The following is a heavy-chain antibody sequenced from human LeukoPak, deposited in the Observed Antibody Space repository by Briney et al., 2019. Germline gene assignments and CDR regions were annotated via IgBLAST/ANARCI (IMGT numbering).Heavy chain of an antibody. CDR1: GYTFTSYG. Sequence: ASVKVSCKASGYTFTSYGISWVRQAPGQGLEWMGWISAYNDNTNFAQNLQGRVTMTTDTSTSTAYMELRSLRSDDTAVYYCARDKSSTGNWFDPWGQGTLVTVSS. CDR2: ISAYNDNT. D-gene: IGHD2-2*01. CDR3: ARDKSSTGNWFDP. V-gene: IGHV1-18*01. J-gene: IGHJ5*02.